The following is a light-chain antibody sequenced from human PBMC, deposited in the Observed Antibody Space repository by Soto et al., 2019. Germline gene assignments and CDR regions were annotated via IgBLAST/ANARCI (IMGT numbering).Light chain of an antibody. J-gene: IGKJ5*01. CDR3: QQRNNWPPSIT. CDR1: QSVGGH. Sequence: EIVLTQSPATLSLSPGERATLSCRASQSVGGHLAWYQQKPGQAPRLLIYDASDRATGIPARFSGSGSETDFTLTISSLEPDDFAVYYCQQRNNWPPSITFGQGTRLKIK. V-gene: IGKV3-11*01. CDR2: DAS.